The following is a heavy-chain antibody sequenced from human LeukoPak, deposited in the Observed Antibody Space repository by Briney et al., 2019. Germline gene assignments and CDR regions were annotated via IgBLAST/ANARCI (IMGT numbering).Heavy chain of an antibody. Sequence: GGSLRLSCAASGFTFSSYSMNWVRQAPGKGLEWVSSISSSSSYIYYADSVKGRLTISRDNAKNSLYLQMNSLRAEDTAVYYCARDPIADYYDSSGSGYWGQGTLVTVSS. V-gene: IGHV3-21*01. CDR2: ISSSSSYI. CDR1: GFTFSSYS. D-gene: IGHD3-22*01. CDR3: ARDPIADYYDSSGSGY. J-gene: IGHJ4*02.